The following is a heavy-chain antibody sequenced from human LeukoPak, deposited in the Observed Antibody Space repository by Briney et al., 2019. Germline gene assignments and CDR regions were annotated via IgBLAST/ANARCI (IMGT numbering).Heavy chain of an antibody. Sequence: PGGSLRLSCAASGFTFSKHGMNWVRQAPGKGLEWVSVIYSGGSTYYADSVKGRFTISRDNSRNTLYLQMNNLRTEDTAVYYCASPYYYDGSSYYHFFDHWGQGTLVTVSS. D-gene: IGHD3-22*01. V-gene: IGHV3-66*01. J-gene: IGHJ4*02. CDR1: GFTFSKHG. CDR3: ASPYYYDGSSYYHFFDH. CDR2: IYSGGST.